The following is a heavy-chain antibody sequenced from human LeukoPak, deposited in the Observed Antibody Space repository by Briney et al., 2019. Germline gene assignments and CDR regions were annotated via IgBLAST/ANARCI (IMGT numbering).Heavy chain of an antibody. CDR1: RFTFSSYA. CDR2: ISGRGDST. D-gene: IGHD3-10*01. Sequence: GGSLRLSRAASRFTFSSYAMSWTRQAPGKGLEWVSGISGRGDSTYYTDSVKGRLTISRDNSKNTLYLQMNSLRAEDTAIYYCAKDRTQRGSSGFFDYWGQGTLVTVSS. V-gene: IGHV3-23*01. J-gene: IGHJ4*02. CDR3: AKDRTQRGSSGFFDY.